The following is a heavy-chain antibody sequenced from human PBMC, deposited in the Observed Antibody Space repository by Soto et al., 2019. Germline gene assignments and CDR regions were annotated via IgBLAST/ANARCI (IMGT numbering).Heavy chain of an antibody. CDR2: ISSTTNYI. CDR3: ARESENLTSNFDY. CDR1: GFTFTRYS. Sequence: GGSLRLSCAASGFTFTRYSMNWVRQAPGKGLEWVSSISSTTNYIYYGDSMKGRFTISRDNAKNSLYLDMNSLRAEDTAVYYCARESENLTSNFDYWGQGTLVTVSS. J-gene: IGHJ4*02. V-gene: IGHV3-21*06.